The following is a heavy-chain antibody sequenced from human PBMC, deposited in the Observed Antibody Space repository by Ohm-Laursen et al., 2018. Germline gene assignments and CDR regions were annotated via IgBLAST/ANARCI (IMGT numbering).Heavy chain of an antibody. CDR1: GFIFSAYG. J-gene: IGHJ4*02. D-gene: IGHD6-19*01. CDR3: ARGIAVAGEVDY. V-gene: IGHV3-33*01. CDR2: VWYDGSDK. Sequence: SLRLSCSASGFIFSAYGMHWVRQAPGKGLEWVAVVWYDGSDKYYADSVKGRFTISRDNSKNTMWLQMNSLRAEDTAVYYCARGIAVAGEVDYWGQGTLVTVSS.